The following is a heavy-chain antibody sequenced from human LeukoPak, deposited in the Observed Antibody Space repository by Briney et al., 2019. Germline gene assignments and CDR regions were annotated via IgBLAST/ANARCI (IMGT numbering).Heavy chain of an antibody. V-gene: IGHV4-39*07. CDR2: INHSGST. D-gene: IGHD5-18*01. J-gene: IGHJ4*02. CDR1: GGSISSSNYY. Sequence: SETLSLTCTVSGGSISSSNYYWGWIRQPPGKGLEWIGEINHSGSTNYNPSLKSRVTISVDTSKNQFSLKLSSVTAADTAVYYCARWGVSYGPRKVRYFDYWGQGTLVTVSS. CDR3: ARWGVSYGPRKVRYFDY.